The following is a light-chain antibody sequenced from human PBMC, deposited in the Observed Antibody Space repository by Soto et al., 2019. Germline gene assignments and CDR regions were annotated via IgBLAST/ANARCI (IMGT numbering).Light chain of an antibody. J-gene: IGLJ3*02. Sequence: QSVLTQPPSASGTPGQRVSISCSGSSSNIGSNVVNWYQQLPGAAPKLLIYTNNQRPSGVPGRFSGSKSGTSASLAISGLQSEDEASYYCETWDDSLNGRVFGGGTKLNVL. CDR1: SSNIGSNV. CDR3: ETWDDSLNGRV. CDR2: TNN. V-gene: IGLV1-44*01.